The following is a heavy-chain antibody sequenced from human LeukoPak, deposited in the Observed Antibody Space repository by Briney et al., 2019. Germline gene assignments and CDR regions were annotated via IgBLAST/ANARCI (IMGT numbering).Heavy chain of an antibody. V-gene: IGHV3-30*04. CDR1: GFTFSSYA. CDR3: AKGSINYFEY. Sequence: GGSLRLSCAASGFTFSSYAMSWVRQAPGKGLEWVAFVSHDGGNENYADSVKGRFTISRDNHKNTLFLQLNSLRAEDTAVYYCAKGSINYFEYWGWGTLVTVSS. J-gene: IGHJ4*02. CDR2: VSHDGGNE.